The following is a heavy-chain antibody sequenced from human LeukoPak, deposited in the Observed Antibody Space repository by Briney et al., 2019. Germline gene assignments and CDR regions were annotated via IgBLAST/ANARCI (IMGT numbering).Heavy chain of an antibody. D-gene: IGHD3-10*01. CDR1: GGSISSGDYY. V-gene: IGHV4-30-4*08. J-gene: IGHJ3*02. CDR3: ARDGSGSYDAFDI. Sequence: SETLSLTCTVSGGSISSGDYYWRWIRQPPGKGLEWIGYIYYSGSTYYNPSLKSRVTISVDTSKNQFSLKLSSVTAADTAVYYCARDGSGSYDAFDIWGQGTMVTVSS. CDR2: IYYSGST.